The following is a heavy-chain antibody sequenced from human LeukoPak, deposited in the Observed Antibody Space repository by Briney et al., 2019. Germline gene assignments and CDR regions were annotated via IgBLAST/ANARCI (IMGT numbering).Heavy chain of an antibody. J-gene: IGHJ4*02. CDR3: ARGPTHTVGWELLVWPRFDY. CDR2: INHGGST. CDR1: GASIGSNIWWNNW. D-gene: IGHD1-26*01. Sequence: PSETLSLTCAVSGASIGSNIWWNNWWSWVRQPPGKGLEWIGEINHGGSTNYNPSLKSRVTISVDTSKNQFSLKLSSVTAADTAVYYCARGPTHTVGWELLVWPRFDYWGQGTLVTVSS. V-gene: IGHV4-4*02.